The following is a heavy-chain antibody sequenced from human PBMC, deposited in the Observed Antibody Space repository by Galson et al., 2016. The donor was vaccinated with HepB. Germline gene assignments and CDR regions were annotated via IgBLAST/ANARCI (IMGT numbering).Heavy chain of an antibody. V-gene: IGHV4-59*01. CDR3: ARYDYSNHFFDY. Sequence: SETLSLTCTVSGGSISSYYWSWIRQPPGKGLEWIGYIDYSGSTKYNPSLKSRVTISVDTSKNQFSLKLSSVTAADTAVYYCARYDYSNHFFDYWGQGTLVTVSS. CDR1: GGSISSYY. D-gene: IGHD4-11*01. CDR2: IDYSGST. J-gene: IGHJ4*02.